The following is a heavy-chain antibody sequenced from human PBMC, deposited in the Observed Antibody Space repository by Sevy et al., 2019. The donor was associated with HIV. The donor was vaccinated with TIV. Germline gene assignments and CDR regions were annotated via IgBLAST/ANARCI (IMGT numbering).Heavy chain of an antibody. D-gene: IGHD3-3*01. J-gene: IGHJ6*02. CDR3: AKDHYDYRTGYYGYYGMDV. CDR1: GFRFSDYG. CDR2: IRFDGSMK. V-gene: IGHV3-30*02. Sequence: GGSLRLSCAASGFRFSDYGMHWVRQAPGKGLEWVSLIRFDGSMKYIADSVKCPFTISRDQVKDTLYLKMNSLRPEDTAVYYCAKDHYDYRTGYYGYYGMDVWGQGTTVTVSS.